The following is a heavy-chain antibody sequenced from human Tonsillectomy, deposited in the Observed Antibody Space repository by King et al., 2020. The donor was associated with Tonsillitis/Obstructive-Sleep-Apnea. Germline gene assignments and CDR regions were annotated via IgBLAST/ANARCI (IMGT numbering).Heavy chain of an antibody. CDR2: IYYSGST. V-gene: IGHV4-59*01. CDR1: GGSISSYY. J-gene: IGHJ5*02. D-gene: IGHD4-11*01. Sequence: QLQESGPGLVKPSETLSLTCTVSGGSISSYYWSWIRQPPGKGLEWIGYIYYSGSTNYNPSLKSRVTISVDTSKNQFSLKLSSVTAADTAVYYCARDLWYSNYAPHPYNWFDPWGQGTLVTVSS. CDR3: ARDLWYSNYAPHPYNWFDP.